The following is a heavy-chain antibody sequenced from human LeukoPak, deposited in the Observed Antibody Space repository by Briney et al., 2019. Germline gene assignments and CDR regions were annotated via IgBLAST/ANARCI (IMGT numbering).Heavy chain of an antibody. D-gene: IGHD2-15*01. CDR3: ARLAAEKYYYYYMDV. V-gene: IGHV4-31*03. CDR2: IYYSGST. Sequence: SETLSLTCTVSGGSISSGGHSWSWIRQPPGKGLEWIGYIYYSGSTYYNPSLKSRVTISVDTSKNQFSLKLSSVTAADTAVYYCARLAAEKYYYYYMDVWGKGTTVTVSS. CDR1: GGSISSGGHS. J-gene: IGHJ6*03.